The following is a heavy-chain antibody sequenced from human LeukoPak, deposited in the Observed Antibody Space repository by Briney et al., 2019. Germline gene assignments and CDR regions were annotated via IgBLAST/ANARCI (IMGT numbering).Heavy chain of an antibody. D-gene: IGHD5-18*01. CDR2: IDPNSGGT. CDR3: ARDLGYSYGSVWHKYFDY. CDR1: RYTFSVYY. J-gene: IGHJ4*01. V-gene: IGHV1-2*06. Sequence: ASVKVSCKASRYTFSVYYLHWVRQAPGQGLEWMGHIDPNSGGTKYAQKFQGRVTMTRDTSTSSAYMELSSLIFDDTAVYYCARDLGYSYGSVWHKYFDYWGRGTLVTVSS.